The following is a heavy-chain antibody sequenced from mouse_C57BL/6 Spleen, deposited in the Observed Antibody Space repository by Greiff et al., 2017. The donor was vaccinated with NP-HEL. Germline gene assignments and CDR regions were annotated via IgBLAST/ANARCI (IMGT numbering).Heavy chain of an antibody. V-gene: IGHV1-81*01. Sequence: QVQLQQSGAELARPGASVKLSCKASGYTFTSYGISWVKQRTGQGLEWIGEIYPRSGNTYYNEKFKGKATLTADKSSSTAYMELRSLTSEDSAVYFCARSGTTVVRDYAMDYWGQGTSVTVSS. D-gene: IGHD1-1*01. CDR2: IYPRSGNT. CDR3: ARSGTTVVRDYAMDY. J-gene: IGHJ4*01. CDR1: GYTFTSYG.